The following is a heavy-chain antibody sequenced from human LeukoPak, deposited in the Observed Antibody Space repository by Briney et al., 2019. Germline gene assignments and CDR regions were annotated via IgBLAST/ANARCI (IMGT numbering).Heavy chain of an antibody. CDR1: GFTLSSYG. J-gene: IGHJ4*02. V-gene: IGHV3-33*01. CDR2: IWYDGSNK. Sequence: GRSLRLSCAASGFTLSSYGMHWVRQAPGKGLEWVAVIWYDGSNKYYADSVKGRFTISRDNSKNTLYLQMNSLRAEDTAVYYCARDTYYYDSSGYLLDYWGQGTLVTVSS. D-gene: IGHD3-22*01. CDR3: ARDTYYYDSSGYLLDY.